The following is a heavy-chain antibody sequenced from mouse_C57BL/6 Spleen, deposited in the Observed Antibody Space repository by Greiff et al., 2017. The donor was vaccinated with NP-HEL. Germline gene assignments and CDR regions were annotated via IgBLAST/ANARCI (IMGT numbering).Heavy chain of an antibody. CDR3: ARHGSSYDPYSYAMDY. D-gene: IGHD1-1*01. CDR1: GYTFTDYN. Sequence: EVQLQQSGPELVKPGASVKIPCKASGYTFTDYNMDWVKQSHGKSLEWIGDINPNNGGTIYNQKFKGKATLTVDKSSSTAYMELRSLTSEDTAVYYCARHGSSYDPYSYAMDYWGQGTSVTVSS. CDR2: INPNNGGT. J-gene: IGHJ4*01. V-gene: IGHV1-18*01.